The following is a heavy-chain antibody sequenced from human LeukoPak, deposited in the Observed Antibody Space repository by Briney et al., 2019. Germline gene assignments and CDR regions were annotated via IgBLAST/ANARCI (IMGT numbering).Heavy chain of an antibody. Sequence: PSETLSLTCTVSGGSVSSGSYYWSWIRQPPGKGLEWIGYIYYSGSTNYNPSLKSRVTISVDTSKNQFSLKLSSVTAADTAVYYCAGYRYYDYVWGSYPQGAFDYWGQGTLVTVSS. CDR1: GGSVSSGSYY. CDR3: AGYRYYDYVWGSYPQGAFDY. V-gene: IGHV4-61*01. D-gene: IGHD3-16*02. CDR2: IYYSGST. J-gene: IGHJ4*02.